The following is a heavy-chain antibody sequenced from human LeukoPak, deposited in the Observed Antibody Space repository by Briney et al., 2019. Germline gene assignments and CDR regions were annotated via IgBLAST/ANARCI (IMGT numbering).Heavy chain of an antibody. CDR3: ATSPVISRD. Sequence: PGGSLRLSCGASGFTFSEYWMHWVRQAPGKGLEWVSRIYSDVRRITYADSVKGRFTISRDNAKNTLYLQMNSLRVEDTAVYYCATSPVISRDWGQGTLVTVSS. CDR2: IYSDVRRI. V-gene: IGHV3-74*01. D-gene: IGHD3-22*01. CDR1: GFTFSEYW. J-gene: IGHJ4*02.